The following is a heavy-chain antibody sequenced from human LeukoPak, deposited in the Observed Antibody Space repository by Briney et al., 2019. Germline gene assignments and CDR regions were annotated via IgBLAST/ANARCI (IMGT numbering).Heavy chain of an antibody. CDR3: ARDGPKPSHIAAASDFDY. CDR1: GYTFTSYA. CDR2: INAGNGNT. V-gene: IGHV1-3*01. J-gene: IGHJ4*02. D-gene: IGHD6-6*01. Sequence: ASVKVSCKASGYTFTSYAMHWVRQAPGQRLEWMGWINAGNGNTKYSQKFQGRVTITRDTSASTAYMELSSLRAEDTAVYYCARDGPKPSHIAAASDFDYWGQGTLVTVSS.